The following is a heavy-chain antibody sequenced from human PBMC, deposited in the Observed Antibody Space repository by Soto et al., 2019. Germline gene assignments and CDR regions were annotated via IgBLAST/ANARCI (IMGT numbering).Heavy chain of an antibody. CDR3: AKPQGVSTVTHGGYFDY. CDR1: GFTFNNYA. V-gene: IGHV3-23*01. CDR2: ISGSGGNT. D-gene: IGHD4-17*01. Sequence: GGSLRLSCAASGFTFNNYAMSWVRQAPGKGLEWVSAISGSGGNTYYAESVKGRFTISRDNSKNTLYLQMNSLRAEDAAVYYCAKPQGVSTVTHGGYFDYWGQGTLVTVSS. J-gene: IGHJ4*02.